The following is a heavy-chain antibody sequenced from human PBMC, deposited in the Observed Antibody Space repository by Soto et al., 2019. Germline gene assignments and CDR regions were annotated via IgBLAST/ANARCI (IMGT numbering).Heavy chain of an antibody. Sequence: GGSLILSCAASGFTFSSYSMHWVRQAPGKGLEWVAVISYDGSNKYYADSVKGRFTISRDNSKNTLYLRMNSLRAEDTAVYYCARGSKLLLGFYYYYGMDVWGQGTAVTVSS. CDR3: ARGSKLLLGFYYYYGMDV. CDR1: GFTFSSYS. CDR2: ISYDGSNK. V-gene: IGHV3-30-3*01. J-gene: IGHJ6*02. D-gene: IGHD2-15*01.